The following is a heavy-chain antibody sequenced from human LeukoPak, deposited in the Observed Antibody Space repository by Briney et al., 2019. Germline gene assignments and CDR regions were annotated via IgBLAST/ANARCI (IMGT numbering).Heavy chain of an antibody. CDR1: GYTFTGYY. V-gene: IGHV1-2*02. CDR3: ARGPPGVRGVLYYYYMDV. CDR2: INPNSGGT. Sequence: GASVKVSCKASGYTFTGYYMHWVRQAPGQGLERMGWINPNSGGTNYAQKFQGRVTMTRDTSISTAYMELSRLRSDDTAVYYCARGPPGVRGVLYYYYMDVWGKGTTVTVSS. D-gene: IGHD3-10*01. J-gene: IGHJ6*03.